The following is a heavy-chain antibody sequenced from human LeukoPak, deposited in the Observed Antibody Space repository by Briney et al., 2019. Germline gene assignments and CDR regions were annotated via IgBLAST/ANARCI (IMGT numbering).Heavy chain of an antibody. CDR3: ARGPASPMADRPNFDY. CDR2: ISHRGST. J-gene: IGHJ4*02. V-gene: IGHV4-4*02. Sequence: PSETLSLTCAVSGGSISSSNWWSWVRQPPGKGLEWIGEISHRGSTNYNPSLKSRVTISIDKSKNQFSLKLTSVTAADTAVYYCARGPASPMADRPNFDYWGQGTLVTVSS. CDR1: GGSISSSNW. D-gene: IGHD5-24*01.